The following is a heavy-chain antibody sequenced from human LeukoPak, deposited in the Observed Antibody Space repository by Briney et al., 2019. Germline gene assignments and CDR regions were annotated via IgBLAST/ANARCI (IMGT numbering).Heavy chain of an antibody. D-gene: IGHD2/OR15-2a*01. V-gene: IGHV3-15*01. CDR1: GFTFSDYY. CDR2: IKSKTDGGTT. Sequence: GGSLRLSCAASGFTFSDYYMSWIRQAPGKGLEWVGRIKSKTDGGTTDYTAYVKGRFTISRDDSKNTLYLQMNSLKTEDTGVYYCTKFYYWGQGTLVTVSS. CDR3: TKFYY. J-gene: IGHJ4*02.